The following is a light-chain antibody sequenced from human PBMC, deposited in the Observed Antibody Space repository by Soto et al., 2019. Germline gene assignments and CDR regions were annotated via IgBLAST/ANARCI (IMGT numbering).Light chain of an antibody. CDR3: QQFNSYPIT. CDR1: QGISSA. Sequence: AIQLTQSPSSLSASVGDRVTITCRASQGISSALAWYQQKPGKAPKPLMYDASSLESGVPSRFSGSGSGTDFTLTISSLQPEDFGIYYCQQFNSYPITFGQGTRLEIK. V-gene: IGKV1-13*02. J-gene: IGKJ5*01. CDR2: DAS.